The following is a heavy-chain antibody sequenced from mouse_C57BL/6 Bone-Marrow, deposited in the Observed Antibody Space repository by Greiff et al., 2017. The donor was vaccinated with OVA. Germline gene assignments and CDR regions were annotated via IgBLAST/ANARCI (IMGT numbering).Heavy chain of an antibody. V-gene: IGHV1-53*01. D-gene: IGHD1-1*01. CDR1: GYTFTSYC. Sequence: QVQLQQPGTELVKPGASVKLSCTASGYTFTSYCMHWVKQRPGPGLEWIGNIHPSNGGTNYTAKFQSKATLTVDKSSITAYMPLSSLTSEDSAVYYGARGMWYYYGRSHWDFDVVGTGTTVTVSS. CDR3: ARGMWYYYGRSHWDFDV. J-gene: IGHJ1*03. CDR2: IHPSNGGT.